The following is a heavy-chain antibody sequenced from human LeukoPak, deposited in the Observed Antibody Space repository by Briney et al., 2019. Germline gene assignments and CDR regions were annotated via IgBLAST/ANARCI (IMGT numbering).Heavy chain of an antibody. CDR3: ARLSYDFWSGYKSMPNWFDP. D-gene: IGHD3-3*01. CDR1: GYSFTSYW. V-gene: IGHV5-51*01. Sequence: GESLKISCKGSGYSFTSYWIGWVRQMPGKGLGWMGIIYPGDSDTRYSPSFQGQVTISADKSISTAYLQWSSLKASDTAMYYCARLSYDFWSGYKSMPNWFDPWGQGTLVTVSS. J-gene: IGHJ5*02. CDR2: IYPGDSDT.